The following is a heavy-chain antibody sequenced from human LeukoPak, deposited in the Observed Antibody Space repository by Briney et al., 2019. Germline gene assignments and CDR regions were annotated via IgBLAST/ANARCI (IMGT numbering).Heavy chain of an antibody. J-gene: IGHJ4*02. D-gene: IGHD4/OR15-4a*01. V-gene: IGHV3-53*01. Sequence: GGSLRLSCAASGFTVDTNYMSCVRQAPGKGLEWVSVLYTAGTTYYADSVKGRFPISRDNSKNTLYLQMNSLRAEDTAIYYCARGGAYFDYWGQGTLVTVSS. CDR3: ARGGAYFDY. CDR1: GFTVDTNY. CDR2: LYTAGTT.